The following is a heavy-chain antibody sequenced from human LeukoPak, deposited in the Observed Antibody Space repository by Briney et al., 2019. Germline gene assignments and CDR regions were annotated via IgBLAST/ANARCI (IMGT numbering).Heavy chain of an antibody. D-gene: IGHD6-19*01. CDR2: IYTSGST. Sequence: PSETLSLTCAVYGGSFSGYYWSWIRQPAGKGLEWIGRIYTSGSTNYNPSLKSRVTMSVDTSKNQFSLKLSSVTAADTAVYYCARGGGVAGFIDYWGQGTLVTVSS. CDR3: ARGGGVAGFIDY. V-gene: IGHV4-59*10. CDR1: GGSFSGYY. J-gene: IGHJ4*02.